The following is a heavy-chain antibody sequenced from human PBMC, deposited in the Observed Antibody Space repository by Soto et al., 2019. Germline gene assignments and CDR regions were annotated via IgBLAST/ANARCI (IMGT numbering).Heavy chain of an antibody. D-gene: IGHD3-9*01. CDR3: ARDQILTGMDV. CDR2: ISTYNDNT. J-gene: IGHJ6*02. CDR1: GYPFNTYG. V-gene: IGHV1-18*04. Sequence: QVQLVQSVAEVKKPGASVKVSCKASGYPFNTYGISWVRQAPGQGLEWMGWISTYNDNTNYAQNLQGRLTMTTDTSTSTAHMELRSLRSDDTAVYYCARDQILTGMDVWGQGTTVTVSS.